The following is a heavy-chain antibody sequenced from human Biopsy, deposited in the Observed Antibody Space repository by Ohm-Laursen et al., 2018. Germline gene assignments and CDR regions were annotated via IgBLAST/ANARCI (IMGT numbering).Heavy chain of an antibody. CDR2: ISPSGATT. D-gene: IGHD5-24*01. CDR1: GNTFATYH. V-gene: IGHV1-46*01. Sequence: ASVKVSCKASGNTFATYHIHWVRQAPGQGLEWMGVISPSGATTSFSQKFQGRITMPRDTSTGTVYMDLNSLGSEDTAVYYCARAGVGSDGTDSYYYGMDVWGPGTTVTVSS. J-gene: IGHJ6*02. CDR3: ARAGVGSDGTDSYYYGMDV.